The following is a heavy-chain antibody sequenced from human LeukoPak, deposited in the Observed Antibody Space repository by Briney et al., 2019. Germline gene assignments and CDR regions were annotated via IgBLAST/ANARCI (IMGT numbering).Heavy chain of an antibody. J-gene: IGHJ4*02. CDR3: ARDSGGYSYGYLFDY. CDR2: IYSGGST. D-gene: IGHD5-18*01. Sequence: GGSLRLSCAASGFTVSSNYMSWVRQAPGKGLGWVSVIYSGGSTYYADSVKGRFTISRDNSKNTLYLQMNSLRAEDTAVYYCARDSGGYSYGYLFDYWGQGTLVTVSS. CDR1: GFTVSSNY. V-gene: IGHV3-53*01.